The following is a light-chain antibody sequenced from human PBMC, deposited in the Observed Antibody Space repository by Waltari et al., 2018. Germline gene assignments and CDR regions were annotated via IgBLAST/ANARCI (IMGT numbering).Light chain of an antibody. V-gene: IGLV2-14*03. Sequence: QSALTQPASVSGSPGQSITISCTGTSSDVGGYNYVSWYQHYPGKAPKLLIYDVSQRPSRVSNRFSASRSGNTASLTISGLQAEDEADYYCNSYTSDNTFVFGTVTKVTVL. CDR3: NSYTSDNTFV. J-gene: IGLJ1*01. CDR2: DVS. CDR1: SSDVGGYNY.